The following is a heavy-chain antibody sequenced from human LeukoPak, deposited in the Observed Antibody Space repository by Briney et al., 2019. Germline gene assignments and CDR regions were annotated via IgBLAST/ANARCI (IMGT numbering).Heavy chain of an antibody. CDR2: IKSETDGGTT. V-gene: IGHV3-15*01. CDR1: GFTFSNAW. Sequence: GGSLRLSCAASGFTFSNAWMSWVRQAPGKGLEWVGRIKSETDGGTTDYAAPVKGRFTISRDDSKNTLYLQMNSLKTEDTAVYYCTTDATWIQLWLPYDYWGQGTLVTVAS. J-gene: IGHJ4*02. CDR3: TTDATWIQLWLPYDY. D-gene: IGHD5-18*01.